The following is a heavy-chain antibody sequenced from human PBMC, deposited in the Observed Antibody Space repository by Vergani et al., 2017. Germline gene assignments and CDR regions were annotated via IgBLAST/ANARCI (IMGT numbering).Heavy chain of an antibody. CDR3: ARGAKVDY. V-gene: IGHV4-34*01. J-gene: IGHJ4*02. CDR2: INHSGST. Sequence: QVQLQQWGAGLLKPSETLSLTCAVYGGSFSGYYWSWIRQPPGKGLEWIGEINHSGSTNYNPSLKSRVTISVDTSKNQFSLKLGSVTAADTAVYYCARGAKVDYWGQGTLVTVSS. CDR1: GGSFSGYY.